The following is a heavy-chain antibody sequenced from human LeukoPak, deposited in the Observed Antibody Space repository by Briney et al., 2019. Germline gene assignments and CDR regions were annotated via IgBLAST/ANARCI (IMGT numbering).Heavy chain of an antibody. CDR1: GYTFTSYY. D-gene: IGHD3-22*01. V-gene: IGHV1-46*01. J-gene: IGHJ4*02. CDR3: ARGRGVHDSHTYDYFDY. Sequence: GASVTVSCKASGYTFTSYYIHWVRQAPGQGLEWMGIINPAGGSTTYAQKFQGSRLTLTRDTSTSTVCMELSSLRSEDTAVYYCARGRGVHDSHTYDYFDYWGQGSLVTVSS. CDR2: INPAGGST.